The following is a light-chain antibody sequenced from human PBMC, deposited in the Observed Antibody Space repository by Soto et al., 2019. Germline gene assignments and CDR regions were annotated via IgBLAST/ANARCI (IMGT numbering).Light chain of an antibody. V-gene: IGKV1-5*01. J-gene: IGKJ1*01. CDR2: DAS. Sequence: DIQITQSPSTRSASVGDRVTSPCRASQIISSWLAWYQQQPGKAPKLLIYDASSLESGVPSRFSGSGSGTEFTLTTSSLQPDDFATYYCQQGTFGQGTKVDIK. CDR3: QQGT. CDR1: QIISSW.